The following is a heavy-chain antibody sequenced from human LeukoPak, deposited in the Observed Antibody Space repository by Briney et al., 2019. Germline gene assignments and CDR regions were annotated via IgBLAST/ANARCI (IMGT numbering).Heavy chain of an antibody. CDR3: AELGITMIGGV. Sequence: GGSLRLSCAASGFTVRSNYMSWVRQAPGKGLEWVSVTYSGGSTYYADSVKGRFAISRDNAKNSLYLQMNSLRAEDTAVYYCAELGITMIGGVWGKGTTVTISS. CDR2: TYSGGST. D-gene: IGHD3-10*02. J-gene: IGHJ6*04. CDR1: GFTVRSNY. V-gene: IGHV3-53*01.